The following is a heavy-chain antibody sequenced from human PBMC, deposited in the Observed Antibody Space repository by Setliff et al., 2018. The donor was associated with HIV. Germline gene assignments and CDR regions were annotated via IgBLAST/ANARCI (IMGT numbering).Heavy chain of an antibody. D-gene: IGHD3-10*01. CDR2: IHTSDTT. CDR1: GDSINTHY. Sequence: NPSETLSLTCTVSGDSINTHYWSWLRQPAGKRLEWIGRIHTSDTTRYNPSLQSRVAMSVDTSKNQFSLKLTSVSAADTAAYFCARDRSNYGSGSSAYNWFDPWGQGNQVTVSS. J-gene: IGHJ5*02. V-gene: IGHV4-4*07. CDR3: ARDRSNYGSGSSAYNWFDP.